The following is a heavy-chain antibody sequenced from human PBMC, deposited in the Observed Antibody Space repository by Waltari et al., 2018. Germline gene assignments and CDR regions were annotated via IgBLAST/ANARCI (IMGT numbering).Heavy chain of an antibody. J-gene: IGHJ4*02. D-gene: IGHD3-9*01. CDR2: IYTSGST. CDR1: GGSISSYY. Sequence: QVQLQESGPGLVKPSETLSLTCTVSGGSISSYYWSWIRQPAGKGLEWIGRIYTSGSTNYNPSLKSRVTISVDTSKNQFSLKLSSVTAADTAVYYCARSDDILTGYPYFDYWGQGTLVTVSS. V-gene: IGHV4-4*07. CDR3: ARSDDILTGYPYFDY.